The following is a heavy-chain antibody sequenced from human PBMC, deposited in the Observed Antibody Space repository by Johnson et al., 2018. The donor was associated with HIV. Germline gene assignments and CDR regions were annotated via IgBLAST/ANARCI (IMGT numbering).Heavy chain of an antibody. V-gene: IGHV3-30*04. D-gene: IGHD6-13*01. CDR2: ISYDGSNK. Sequence: QMQLVESGGDLVKAGGSLRLSCAASGFTFSSYAMHWVRQAPGKGLEWVAVISYDGSNKYYADSVKGRFTISRDNSKNTLYLQMNSLRAEDTAVYYCAREGEGYSSSWYDAFDIWGQGTMVTVSS. CDR1: GFTFSSYA. CDR3: AREGEGYSSSWYDAFDI. J-gene: IGHJ3*02.